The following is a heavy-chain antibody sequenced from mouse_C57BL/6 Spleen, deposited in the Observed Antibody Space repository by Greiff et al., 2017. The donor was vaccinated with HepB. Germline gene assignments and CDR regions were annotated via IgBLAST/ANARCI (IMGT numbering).Heavy chain of an antibody. CDR3: ARPTVVARYFDV. CDR1: GYTFTDYY. CDR2: IFPGSGST. Sequence: VQLQQSGPELVKPGASVKISCKASGYTFTDYYINWVKQRPGQGLEWIGWIFPGSGSTYYNEKLKGKAPLNVDKSSSTAYMLSSSLTSEESAVYFCARPTVVARYFDVWGTGTTVTVSS. V-gene: IGHV1-75*01. D-gene: IGHD1-1*01. J-gene: IGHJ1*03.